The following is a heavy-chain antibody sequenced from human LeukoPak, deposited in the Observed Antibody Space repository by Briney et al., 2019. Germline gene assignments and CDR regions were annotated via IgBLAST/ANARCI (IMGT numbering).Heavy chain of an antibody. CDR2: ISSTGNTI. V-gene: IGHV3-48*01. J-gene: IGHJ3*02. CDR3: ARDRYSRGTDAFDI. D-gene: IGHD6-13*01. Sequence: GGSLRLSCAASGFTFSSYSMNWVRQAPGEGLEWISYISSTGNTIYYADSVKGRFTISRDNAKNSLYLQMNSLRAEDTAVYYCARDRYSRGTDAFDIWGQGTMATVSS. CDR1: GFTFSSYS.